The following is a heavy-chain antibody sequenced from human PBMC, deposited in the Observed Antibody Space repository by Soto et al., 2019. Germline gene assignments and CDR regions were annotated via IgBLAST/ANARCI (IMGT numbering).Heavy chain of an antibody. CDR3: AREERRGIISWFDH. J-gene: IGHJ5*02. V-gene: IGHV4-30-4*01. CDR2: IYYTGNT. D-gene: IGHD2-21*01. Sequence: KPSETLSPTCTVAAGSIRGVHYFWSWIRQSPGKGLEWIGYIYYTGNTHLNPTLKSRLTMAVDTSKNEFFLKLTSVSAADSAGYFCAREERRGIISWFDHWGQGTPVTVSS. CDR1: AGSIRGVHYF.